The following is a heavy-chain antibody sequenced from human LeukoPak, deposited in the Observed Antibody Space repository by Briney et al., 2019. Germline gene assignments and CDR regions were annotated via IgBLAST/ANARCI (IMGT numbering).Heavy chain of an antibody. Sequence: GRSLRLSCAASGFTFSSYAMHWVRQAPGKGLEWVAVISYDGSNKYYADSVKGRFIISRDSSKSTVYLQMNSLRVEDTAIYYCVKLRGNNYENWGQGILVTVSS. CDR2: ISYDGSNK. J-gene: IGHJ4*02. V-gene: IGHV3-30*04. CDR1: GFTFSSYA. D-gene: IGHD5-18*01. CDR3: VKLRGNNYEN.